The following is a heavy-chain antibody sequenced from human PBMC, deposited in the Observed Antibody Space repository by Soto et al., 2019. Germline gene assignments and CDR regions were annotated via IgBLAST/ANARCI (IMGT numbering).Heavy chain of an antibody. V-gene: IGHV1-69*01. D-gene: IGHD6-13*01. CDR2: IIPIFGTA. Sequence: QVQLVQSGAEVKKPGSSVKVSCKASGGTFSSYAISWVRQAPGQGLEWMGGIIPIFGTANYAQKFQGRVTITADESTSTAYMELSGLRSEDTAVYYCAREPRAAAAAYYYYYGMDVWGQGTTVTVSS. CDR1: GGTFSSYA. CDR3: AREPRAAAAAYYYYYGMDV. J-gene: IGHJ6*02.